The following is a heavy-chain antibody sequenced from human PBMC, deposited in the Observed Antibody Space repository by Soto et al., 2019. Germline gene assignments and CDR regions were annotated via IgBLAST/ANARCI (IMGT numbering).Heavy chain of an antibody. V-gene: IGHV3-30-3*01. J-gene: IGHJ6*02. CDR1: GFTFSSYA. CDR3: ARALCSWSHDPAQCDYYYYGMDV. D-gene: IGHD6-13*01. CDR2: ISYDGSNK. Sequence: QVQLVESGGGVVQPGRSLRLSCAASGFTFSSYAMHWVRQAPGKGLEWVAVISYDGSNKYYADSVKGRFTISRENSKNTLYLQMNSLRAEDTAVYYCARALCSWSHDPAQCDYYYYGMDVWGQGTTVTVSS.